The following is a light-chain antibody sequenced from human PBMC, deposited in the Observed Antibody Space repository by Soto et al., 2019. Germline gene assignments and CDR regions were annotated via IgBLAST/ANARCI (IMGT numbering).Light chain of an antibody. CDR1: SSNIGAGYD. Sequence: QSVLTQTPSVSGAPGQKITMSCTGSSSNIGAGYDVHWYQQVPGAAPRLLIYADNNRPSGVPDRFSASKSGTSASLAITGLQCEDEANYYCQSYDNSLSGVIFGAGTKLTVL. V-gene: IGLV1-40*01. CDR3: QSYDNSLSGVI. J-gene: IGLJ2*01. CDR2: ADN.